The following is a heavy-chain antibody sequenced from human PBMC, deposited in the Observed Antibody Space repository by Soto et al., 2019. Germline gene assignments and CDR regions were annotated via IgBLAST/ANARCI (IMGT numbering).Heavy chain of an antibody. V-gene: IGHV4-31*03. J-gene: IGHJ4*02. CDR3: PVPEAGDFHY. CDR2: IYYSGST. CDR1: GGSISSGGYY. Sequence: SETLSLTCTVSGGSISSGGYYWSWIRQHPGKGLEWIGYIYYSGSTYYNPTLKSRVTISVDTSKHQFSLKLSSVTAADTAVYYCPVPEAGDFHYWGQGALVTVSS.